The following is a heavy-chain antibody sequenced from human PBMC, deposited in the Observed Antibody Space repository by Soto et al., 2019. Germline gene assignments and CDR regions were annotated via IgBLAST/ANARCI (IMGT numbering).Heavy chain of an antibody. CDR3: ARSPRSSPYFDY. J-gene: IGHJ4*02. D-gene: IGHD6-13*01. V-gene: IGHV5-51*01. CDR1: GYTFSNFW. Sequence: GESLKISCQCSGYTFSNFWIAWVRQLPGKGLEYTGIIYPGDSETRYSPSFHGKVTISADRSIGTAYLQWSSLEASDSAFYFCARSPRSSPYFDYWGQGALVTAPQ. CDR2: IYPGDSET.